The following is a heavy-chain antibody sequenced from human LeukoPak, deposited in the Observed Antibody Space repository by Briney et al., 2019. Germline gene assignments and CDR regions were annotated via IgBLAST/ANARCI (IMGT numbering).Heavy chain of an antibody. CDR1: GFTFTSDA. J-gene: IGHJ4*02. D-gene: IGHD5-12*01. Sequence: RAGGSLRLSCVASGFTFTSDAMNWVRQAPGKGLEWVSSTVSRGTTQYADSVKGRFTISRDNSKNTLYLQMNSLRAEDTAVYYCVKDRQPDSRYNFDYWGQGTLVTVSS. CDR2: TVSRGTT. CDR3: VKDRQPDSRYNFDY. V-gene: IGHV3-23*01.